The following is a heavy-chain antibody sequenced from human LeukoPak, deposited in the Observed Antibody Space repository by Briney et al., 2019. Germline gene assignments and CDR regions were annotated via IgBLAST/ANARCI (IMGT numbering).Heavy chain of an antibody. Sequence: SETLSLTCTVSGGYISSGSYYWSWIRQPAGKGLEWIGRIYTSGSTNYNPSLKSRVTISVDTSKNQFSLKLSSVTAANTAVYHCARESVLRYFDWFSRYFDLWGRGTLVTVSS. J-gene: IGHJ2*01. CDR2: IYTSGST. V-gene: IGHV4-61*02. D-gene: IGHD3-9*01. CDR1: GGYISSGSYY. CDR3: ARESVLRYFDWFSRYFDL.